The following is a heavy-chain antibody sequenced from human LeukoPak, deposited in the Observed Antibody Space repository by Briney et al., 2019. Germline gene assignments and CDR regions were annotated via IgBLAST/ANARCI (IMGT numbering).Heavy chain of an antibody. D-gene: IGHD6-6*01. V-gene: IGHV4-4*07. Sequence: SETLSLTCSVSGGSINYYYWNWIRQPAGKGLEWIGRFYSSGGTYYNPSLKSPVSISVDKSKNQFSLKLSSVTAADTAVYYCARAGSSSAPMPDYWGQGTLVTVSS. CDR2: FYSSGGT. CDR1: GGSINYYY. CDR3: ARAGSSSAPMPDY. J-gene: IGHJ4*02.